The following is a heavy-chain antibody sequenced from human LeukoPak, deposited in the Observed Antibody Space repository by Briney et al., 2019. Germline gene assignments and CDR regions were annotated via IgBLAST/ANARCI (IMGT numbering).Heavy chain of an antibody. J-gene: IGHJ4*02. V-gene: IGHV1-2*02. D-gene: IGHD2-15*01. CDR3: ARRSSGGGSSPFDY. CDR2: INPNSGGT. Sequence: GASVKVSCKASGYTFTGYYMHWMRQAPGQGLEWMGWINPNSGGTSYAQNFQGRVTMTTDTSISTAHMELSRLRSDDTAVYYCARRSSGGGSSPFDYWGLGTLVTVSS. CDR1: GYTFTGYY.